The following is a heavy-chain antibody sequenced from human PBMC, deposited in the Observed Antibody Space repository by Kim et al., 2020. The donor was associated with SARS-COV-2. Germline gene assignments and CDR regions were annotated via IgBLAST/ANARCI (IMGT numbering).Heavy chain of an antibody. CDR2: IYSGGST. CDR1: GFTVSSNY. J-gene: IGHJ4*02. V-gene: IGHV3-66*04. Sequence: GGSLRLSCAASGFTVSSNYMSWVRQAPGKGLEWVSVIYSGGSTYYADSVKGRFTISRDNSKNTLYLQMNSLRAEDTAVYYCARPREINWGPWGYWGQGTLVTVSS. D-gene: IGHD7-27*01. CDR3: ARPREINWGPWGY.